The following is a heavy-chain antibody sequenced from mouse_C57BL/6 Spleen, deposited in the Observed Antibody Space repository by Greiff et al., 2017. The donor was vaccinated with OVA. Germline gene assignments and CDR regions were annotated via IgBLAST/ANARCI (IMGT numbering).Heavy chain of an antibody. J-gene: IGHJ3*01. CDR3: DSASFAY. V-gene: IGHV2-6*01. Sequence: VKLMESGPGLVAPSQSLSITCTVSGFSLTSYGVDWVRQSPGKGLEWLGVIWGVGSTNYKSALKSRLSISKDNSKGQVFLKMNSLQTDDTAMYYCDSASFAYWGQGTLVTVSA. CDR1: GFSLTSYG. CDR2: IWGVGST.